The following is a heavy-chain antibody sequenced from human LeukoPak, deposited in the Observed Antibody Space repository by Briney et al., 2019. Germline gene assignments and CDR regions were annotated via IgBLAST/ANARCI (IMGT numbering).Heavy chain of an antibody. CDR3: ARHPIFGGSNVYAFDY. V-gene: IGHV4-61*02. CDR2: VYTSGST. D-gene: IGHD3-16*01. CDR1: GGSNSSGSYY. Sequence: SQTLSLTCTVSGGSNSSGSYYWSWIRQPAGKGLEWIGRVYTSGSTYSSPSLKSRVTISVDTSKNHFSLKLTSVTAADTAVYYCARHPIFGGSNVYAFDYWGQGTLVTVSS. J-gene: IGHJ4*02.